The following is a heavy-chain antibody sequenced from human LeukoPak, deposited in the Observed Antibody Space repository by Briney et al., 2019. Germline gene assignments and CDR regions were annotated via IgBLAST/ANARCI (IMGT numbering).Heavy chain of an antibody. CDR2: ISGSGGGT. Sequence: GRSLRLSCAASGFTFSSYAMSWVRQAPGKGLEWVSAISGSGGGTYYADSVKGRFTISRDNSKNTLYLQMNSLRAEDAAVYYCAKAPSIAAAGTFDYWGQGTLVTVSS. J-gene: IGHJ4*02. CDR1: GFTFSSYA. CDR3: AKAPSIAAAGTFDY. D-gene: IGHD6-13*01. V-gene: IGHV3-23*01.